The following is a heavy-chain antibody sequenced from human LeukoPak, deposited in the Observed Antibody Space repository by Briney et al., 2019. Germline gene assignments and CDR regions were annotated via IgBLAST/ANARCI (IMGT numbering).Heavy chain of an antibody. D-gene: IGHD3-22*01. Sequence: SVKVSCKASGGTFSSYAISWVRQAPGQGLEWMGGIIPIFGTANYAQKFQGRVTITADESTSTAYMELSSLRSEDTAVYYCARTLTYYYDSSGYYGEYCFDYWGQGTLVTVSS. CDR2: IIPIFGTA. CDR3: ARTLTYYYDSSGYYGEYCFDY. V-gene: IGHV1-69*13. J-gene: IGHJ4*02. CDR1: GGTFSSYA.